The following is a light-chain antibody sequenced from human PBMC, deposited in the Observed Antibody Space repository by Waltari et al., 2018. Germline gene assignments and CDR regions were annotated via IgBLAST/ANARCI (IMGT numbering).Light chain of an antibody. J-gene: IGLJ3*02. CDR1: TSNIGINY. V-gene: IGLV1-47*01. CDR2: RDN. CDR3: AAWDDSLSTWV. Sequence: QSVLTQPPSASGTPGQRVSISCSGSTSNIGINYVHWYQQFPGAAPNLLIYRDNERPSGVPDRLSGSKSGTSASLAISGLRSEDEADYFCAAWDDSLSTWVFGGGTKLTVL.